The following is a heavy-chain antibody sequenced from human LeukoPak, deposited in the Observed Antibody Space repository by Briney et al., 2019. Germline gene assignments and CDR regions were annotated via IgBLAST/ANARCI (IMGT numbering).Heavy chain of an antibody. Sequence: SVKVSCKASGGTFSSYAISWVRQAPGQGLEWMGGIIPIFGTANYAQKFQGRVTITADESTSTAYMELSSLRSEDTAVYYCARTYSSGWDYNYYYMDVWGKGTTVTVSS. V-gene: IGHV1-69*01. D-gene: IGHD6-19*01. CDR1: GGTFSSYA. J-gene: IGHJ6*03. CDR2: IIPIFGTA. CDR3: ARTYSSGWDYNYYYMDV.